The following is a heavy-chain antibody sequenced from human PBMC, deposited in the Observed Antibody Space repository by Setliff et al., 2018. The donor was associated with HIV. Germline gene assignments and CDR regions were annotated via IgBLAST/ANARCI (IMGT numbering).Heavy chain of an antibody. CDR2: VSGRT. D-gene: IGHD3-9*01. J-gene: IGHJ6*04. CDR1: GDSMRRYSYY. CDR3: ARETGSGFLSLDV. Sequence: SETLSLTCTVSGDSMRRYSYYWSRLRQSPAQEQECIGSVSGRTYYNPSLKSRVTISVDTSKNQFILKLTSVTAADTAVYYCARETGSGFLSLDVWGEGTMVTVSS. V-gene: IGHV4-39*06.